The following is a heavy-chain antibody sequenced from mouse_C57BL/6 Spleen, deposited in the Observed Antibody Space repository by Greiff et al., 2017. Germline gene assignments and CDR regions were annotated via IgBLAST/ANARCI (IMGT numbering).Heavy chain of an antibody. J-gene: IGHJ2*01. CDR1: GYTFTSYW. CDR3: ARRAYYGSSYFDY. V-gene: IGHV1-50*01. CDR2: IDPSDSYT. D-gene: IGHD1-1*01. Sequence: QVQLQQPGAELVKPGASVKLSCKASGYTFTSYWMQWVKQRPGQGLEWIGEIDPSDSYTNYNQKFKGKATLTVDTSSSTAYMRLSSLTSEDSAVYYCARRAYYGSSYFDYWGQGTTLTVSS.